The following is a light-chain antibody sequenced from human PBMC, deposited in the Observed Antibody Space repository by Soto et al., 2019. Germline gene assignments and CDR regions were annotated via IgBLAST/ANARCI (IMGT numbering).Light chain of an antibody. V-gene: IGKV3-20*01. CDR1: QSVAKNF. J-gene: IGKJ5*01. CDR3: QQYASSPIT. CDR2: DAS. Sequence: EIVLTQSAGTLSLSPGERATLSCRASQSVAKNFLAWYQQTPGQAPRLLISDASRRATGTPDRFSGSGSGTDFTLTISRLEPEDFAVYYCQQYASSPITFGQGTGLEIK.